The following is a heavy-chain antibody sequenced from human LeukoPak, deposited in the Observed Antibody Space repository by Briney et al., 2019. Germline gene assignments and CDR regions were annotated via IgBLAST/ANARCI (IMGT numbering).Heavy chain of an antibody. J-gene: IGHJ6*02. CDR3: ASGYCSSTSCSYYYYYYGMDV. D-gene: IGHD2-2*01. CDR1: GYTFTGYY. Sequence: GASVKVTCKASGYTFTGYYMHWVRQAPGQGLEWMGWINPNSVGTNYAQKFQGRVTMTRDTSISTAYMELSRLRSDDTAVYYCASGYCSSTSCSYYYYYYGMDVWGQGTTVTVSS. CDR2: INPNSVGT. V-gene: IGHV1-2*02.